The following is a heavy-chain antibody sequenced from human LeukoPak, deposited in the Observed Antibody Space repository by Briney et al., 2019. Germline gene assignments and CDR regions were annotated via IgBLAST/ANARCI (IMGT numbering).Heavy chain of an antibody. V-gene: IGHV3-11*04. CDR2: ISSSSSTI. CDR3: AAGYSSREFVRDY. Sequence: LSLTCTVSGGSISSSSYYWGWIRQAPGKGLEWVSYISSSSSTIYYADSVKGRFTISRDNAKNSLYLQMNSLRAEDTAVYYCAAGYSSREFVRDYWGQGTLVTVSS. D-gene: IGHD6-13*01. J-gene: IGHJ4*02. CDR1: GGSISSSSYY.